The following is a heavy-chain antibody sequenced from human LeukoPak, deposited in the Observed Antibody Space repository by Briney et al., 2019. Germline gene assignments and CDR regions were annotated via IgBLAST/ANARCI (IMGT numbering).Heavy chain of an antibody. Sequence: GGSLRLSCAASGFTFSGYSMNWVRQAPGKGLEWVSYISGSSSPIFYADSVKGRFTISRDNAKNSLYLQMNSLRAEDTAVYYCARTYYYGSGNPGYYFDHWGQGTLVTVSS. V-gene: IGHV3-48*04. CDR3: ARTYYYGSGNPGYYFDH. CDR2: ISGSSSPI. CDR1: GFTFSGYS. D-gene: IGHD3-10*01. J-gene: IGHJ4*02.